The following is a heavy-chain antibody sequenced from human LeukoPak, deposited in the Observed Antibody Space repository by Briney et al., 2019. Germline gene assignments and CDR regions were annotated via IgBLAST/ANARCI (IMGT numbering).Heavy chain of an antibody. D-gene: IGHD3-22*01. J-gene: IGHJ5*02. V-gene: IGHV4-61*02. CDR3: ARGVGVYDPHQDWFDP. CDR1: GGSISSGSYY. CDR2: IYTSGST. Sequence: SETLSLTCTVSGGSISSGSYYWSWIRQPAGKGLEWIGRIYTSGSTNYNPSLKSRVTISVDTSKNQFSLKLSSVTAADTAVYYCARGVGVYDPHQDWFDPWGQGTLVTVSS.